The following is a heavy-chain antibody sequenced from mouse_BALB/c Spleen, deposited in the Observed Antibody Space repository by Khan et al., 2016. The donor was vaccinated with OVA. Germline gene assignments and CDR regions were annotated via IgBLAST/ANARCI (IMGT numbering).Heavy chain of an antibody. CDR2: IWAGGST. J-gene: IGHJ2*01. V-gene: IGHV2-9*02. CDR1: GFSLTSYG. CDR3: AGLEDI. D-gene: IGHD1-3*01. Sequence: QVQLQQSGPGLVAPSQTLSITCTVSGFSLTSYGVHWVRQPPGKGLEWLGVIWAGGSTNYNSALMSRLSISKDNSKSQVFLKMNSQKTDDTAMYYCAGLEDIWGQGTTLTVSS.